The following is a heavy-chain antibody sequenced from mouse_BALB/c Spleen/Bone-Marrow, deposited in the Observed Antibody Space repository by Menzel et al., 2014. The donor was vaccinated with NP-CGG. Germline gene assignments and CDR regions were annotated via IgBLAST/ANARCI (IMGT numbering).Heavy chain of an antibody. CDR2: ISYSGST. J-gene: IGHJ4*01. Sequence: EVQGVESGPGLVKPSQSLSLTCTVTGYSITSDYAWNWIRQFPGNKLAWMGYISYSGSTSYNPSLKSRTSITRDTSKNQLFLQLNSVTTEDTATYYCARRIRDRAMDYWGQGTSVTVSS. V-gene: IGHV3-2*02. D-gene: IGHD2-4*01. CDR1: GYSITSDYA. CDR3: ARRIRDRAMDY.